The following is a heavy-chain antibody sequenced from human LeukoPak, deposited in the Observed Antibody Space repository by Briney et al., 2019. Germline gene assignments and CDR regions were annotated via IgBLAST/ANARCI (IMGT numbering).Heavy chain of an antibody. V-gene: IGHV7-4-1*02. J-gene: IGHJ4*02. CDR2: INTNTGNP. D-gene: IGHD2-21*02. CDR3: ARKMASVTAYSFGY. Sequence: ASVKVSCKASGGTFRRFAMSWVRQAPGQGLEWMGWINTNTGNPTYAQGFTGRFVFSLDASVSTAYLQIRGLKAEDTAVYYCARKMASVTAYSFGYWGQGTQVTVSS. CDR1: GGTFRRFA.